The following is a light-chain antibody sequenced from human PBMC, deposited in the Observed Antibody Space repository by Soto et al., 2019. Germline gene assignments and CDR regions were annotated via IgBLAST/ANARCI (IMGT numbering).Light chain of an antibody. V-gene: IGKV1-39*01. J-gene: IGKJ2*01. CDR2: AAS. CDR1: QSISSY. Sequence: DIQMTQSPSSLSASVGDRFTITCRASQSISSYLNWYQQKPGKAPKLLIYAASSLQSGVPSRFSGSGSGTDFTLTISSLQPEDFATYYCQQSYSTLYTFGQGTKLXIK. CDR3: QQSYSTLYT.